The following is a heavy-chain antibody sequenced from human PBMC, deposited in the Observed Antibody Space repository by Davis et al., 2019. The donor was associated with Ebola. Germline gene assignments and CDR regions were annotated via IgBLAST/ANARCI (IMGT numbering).Heavy chain of an antibody. CDR1: GGSISSSSYY. D-gene: IGHD1-26*01. CDR2: IYYSGST. J-gene: IGHJ4*02. Sequence: PSETLSLTCTVSGGSISSSSYYWGWIRQPPGKGLEWIGSIYYSGSTYYNPSLKSRVTISVDTSKNQFSLKLSSVTAADTAVYYCARLSWSYVVDYWGQGTLVTVSS. V-gene: IGHV4-39*01. CDR3: ARLSWSYVVDY.